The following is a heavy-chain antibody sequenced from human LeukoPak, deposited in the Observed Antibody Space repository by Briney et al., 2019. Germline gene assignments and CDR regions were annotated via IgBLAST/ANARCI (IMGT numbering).Heavy chain of an antibody. V-gene: IGHV1-8*01. Sequence: ASVKVSCKASGYTFTSYDINWVRQATGQGLEWMGRMNPNSGNTGYAQKFQGRVTMTRNTSISTAYMELSSLRSEDTAVYYCARGQNGVWFGEFSFDYWGQGTLVTVSS. CDR3: ARGQNGVWFGEFSFDY. CDR1: GYTFTSYD. D-gene: IGHD3-10*01. CDR2: MNPNSGNT. J-gene: IGHJ4*02.